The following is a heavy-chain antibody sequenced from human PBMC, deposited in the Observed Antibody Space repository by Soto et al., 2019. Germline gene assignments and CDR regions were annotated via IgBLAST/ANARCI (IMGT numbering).Heavy chain of an antibody. Sequence: QVLLVQSGAEVKKPGSSVKVSCKLSGATFSSYAMSWVRQAPGQGLEWIGGIIPFFGTPNYAQKFQGSVTITAHTSTANPYMELSSRRSAATALYYCARAKGANYPHLVYWGQGTWSPSPQ. J-gene: IGHJ4*02. D-gene: IGHD2-8*01. V-gene: IGHV1-69*06. CDR2: IIPFFGTP. CDR1: GATFSSYA. CDR3: ARAKGANYPHLVY.